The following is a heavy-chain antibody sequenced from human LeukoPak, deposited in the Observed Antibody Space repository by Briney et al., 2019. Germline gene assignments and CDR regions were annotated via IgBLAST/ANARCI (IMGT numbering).Heavy chain of an antibody. CDR3: TRTVGRWELLLDYFDY. J-gene: IGHJ4*02. V-gene: IGHV3-73*01. CDR2: IRSKANSYAT. D-gene: IGHD1-26*01. Sequence: GGSLRLSCAASGFTFSGSAMHWVRQASGKGLEWVGRIRSKANSYATAYAASVKGRFTISRDDSKNTAYLQMNSLKTEDTAVYYCTRTVGRWELLLDYFDYWGQGTLVTVSS. CDR1: GFTFSGSA.